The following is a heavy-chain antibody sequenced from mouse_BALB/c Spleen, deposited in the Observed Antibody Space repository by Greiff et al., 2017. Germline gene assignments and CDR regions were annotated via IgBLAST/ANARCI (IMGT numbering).Heavy chain of an antibody. V-gene: IGHV1S56*01. CDR3: ARRATRFAY. CDR1: GYTFTSYY. J-gene: IGHJ3*01. Sequence: QVQLKESGPELVKPGASVRISCKASGYTFTSYYIHWVKQRPGQGLEWIGWIYPGNVNTEYNEKFKGKATLTADKSSSTAYMQLSSLTSEDSAVYFCARRATRFAYWGQGTLVTVSA. D-gene: IGHD3-1*01. CDR2: IYPGNVNT.